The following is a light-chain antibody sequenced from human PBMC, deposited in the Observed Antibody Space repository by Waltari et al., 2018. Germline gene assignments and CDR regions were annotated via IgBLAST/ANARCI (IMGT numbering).Light chain of an antibody. V-gene: IGKV1-39*01. CDR2: AAS. CDR3: HHSHTVPHT. J-gene: IGKJ2*01. Sequence: DIQMTQSPSSLSASVGDSVTITCRASQTISTYLNWYQQTAGKAPKLLIYAASALQSGVPSRFRGSGSDTDFTLTITSLQPEDFATYYCHHSHTVPHTLGQGTKLEIK. CDR1: QTISTY.